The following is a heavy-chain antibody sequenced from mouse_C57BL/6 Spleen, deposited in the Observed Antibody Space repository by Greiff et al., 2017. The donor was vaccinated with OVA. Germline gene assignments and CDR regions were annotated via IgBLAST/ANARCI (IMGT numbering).Heavy chain of an antibody. J-gene: IGHJ4*01. CDR3: TRDRDYGPYAMDY. CDR2: ISSGGDYI. D-gene: IGHD1-1*01. V-gene: IGHV5-9-1*02. CDR1: GFTFSSYA. Sequence: EVNLVESGEGLVKPGGSLKLSCAASGFTFSSYAMSWVRQTPEKRLEWVAYISSGGDYIYYADTVKGRFTISRDNARNTLYLQMSSLKSEDTAMYYCTRDRDYGPYAMDYWGQGTSVTVSS.